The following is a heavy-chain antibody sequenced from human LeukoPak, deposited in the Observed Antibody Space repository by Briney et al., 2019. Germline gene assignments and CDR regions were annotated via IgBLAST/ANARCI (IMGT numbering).Heavy chain of an antibody. CDR2: ISWNSGSI. J-gene: IGHJ4*02. Sequence: PGGSLRLSCAASGFTFDDYAMHWVGQAPGKGLEWVSGISWNSGSIGYADSVKGRFTISRDNAKNSLYLQMNSLRAEDTALYYCAKDTESYDSSGYFDYWGQGTLVTVSS. D-gene: IGHD3-22*01. CDR3: AKDTESYDSSGYFDY. V-gene: IGHV3-9*01. CDR1: GFTFDDYA.